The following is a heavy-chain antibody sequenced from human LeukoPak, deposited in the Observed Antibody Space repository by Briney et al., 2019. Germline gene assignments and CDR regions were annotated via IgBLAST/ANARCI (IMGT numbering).Heavy chain of an antibody. V-gene: IGHV3-7*01. Sequence: GGSQRLSCAASGFTFSNYWMSWVRQAPGKGLEWVANIKEDGGEKFYVDSVKGRFTISRDNAKNSLHLQMNSLRAEDTAVYYCARQGHHNFEYWGQGTLATVSS. CDR1: GFTFSNYW. CDR3: ARQGHHNFEY. CDR2: IKEDGGEK. D-gene: IGHD1-14*01. J-gene: IGHJ4*02.